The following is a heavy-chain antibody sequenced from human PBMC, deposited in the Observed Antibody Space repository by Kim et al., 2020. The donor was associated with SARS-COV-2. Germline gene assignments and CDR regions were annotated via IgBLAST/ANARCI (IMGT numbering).Heavy chain of an antibody. V-gene: IGHV3-48*03. D-gene: IGHD3-9*01. Sequence: GGSLRLSCAASGFTFSSYEMNWVRQAPGKGLEWVSYISSSGSTIYYADSVKGRFTISRDNAKNSLYLQMNSLRAEDTAVYYCARDVDFDLLPYYYYGMDVWGQGTTVTVSS. CDR2: ISSSGSTI. CDR1: GFTFSSYE. J-gene: IGHJ6*02. CDR3: ARDVDFDLLPYYYYGMDV.